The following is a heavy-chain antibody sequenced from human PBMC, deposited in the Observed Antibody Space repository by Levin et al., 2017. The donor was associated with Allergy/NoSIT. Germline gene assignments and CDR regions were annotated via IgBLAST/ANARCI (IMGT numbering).Heavy chain of an antibody. V-gene: IGHV3-30-3*01. CDR1: GFTFSSYA. CDR3: ARDGGMTTVTTDYYYGMGV. Sequence: GGSLRLSCAASGFTFSSYAMHWVRQAPGKGLEWVAVISYDGSNKYYADSVKGRFTISRDNSKNTLYVQMNSLRAEDTAVYYCARDGGMTTVTTDYYYGMGVWGQGTTVTVSS. CDR2: ISYDGSNK. D-gene: IGHD4-17*01. J-gene: IGHJ6*02.